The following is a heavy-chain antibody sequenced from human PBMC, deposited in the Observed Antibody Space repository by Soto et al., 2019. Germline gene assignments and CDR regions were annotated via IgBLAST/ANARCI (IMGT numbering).Heavy chain of an antibody. D-gene: IGHD1-1*01. CDR2: ISYDGSNK. J-gene: IGHJ4*02. CDR1: GFAFSSYG. V-gene: IGHV3-30*19. Sequence: PGGSLRLSCAASGFAFSSYGMHWVRQAPGKGLEWVAFISYDGSNKYYADSLKGRFTISRDNSKNTLSLQVNSLRAEDTAVYCCASEQLALLRSALDYWGQGTLVTVS. CDR3: ASEQLALLRSALDY.